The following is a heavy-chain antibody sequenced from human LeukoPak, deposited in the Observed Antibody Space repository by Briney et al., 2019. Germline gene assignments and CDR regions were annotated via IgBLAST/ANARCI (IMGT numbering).Heavy chain of an antibody. V-gene: IGHV3-7*03. Sequence: GGSLRLSCAVSGFNFRDHWMDWVRQAPGRGLEWVGHIKNDGSETYYLDSLKGRFSISRDNTNNALYLQMNSLRVEDTAVYYCVKNDGWFHLAQWGQGTLVTVSS. CDR2: IKNDGSET. CDR1: GFNFRDHW. J-gene: IGHJ4*02. D-gene: IGHD6-19*01. CDR3: VKNDGWFHLAQ.